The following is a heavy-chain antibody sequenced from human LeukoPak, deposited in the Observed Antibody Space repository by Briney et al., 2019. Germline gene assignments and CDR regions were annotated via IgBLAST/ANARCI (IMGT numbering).Heavy chain of an antibody. V-gene: IGHV3-30*18. D-gene: IGHD3-10*01. Sequence: GGSLRLSCAASGFTFSSYGMHWVRQAPGKGLEWVAVISYDGSNKYYADSVKGRFTISRDNSKNTLYLQMNSLRAEGTAVYYCAKDRVTMVRGVNYYGMDVWGKGTTVTVSS. CDR2: ISYDGSNK. CDR1: GFTFSSYG. J-gene: IGHJ6*04. CDR3: AKDRVTMVRGVNYYGMDV.